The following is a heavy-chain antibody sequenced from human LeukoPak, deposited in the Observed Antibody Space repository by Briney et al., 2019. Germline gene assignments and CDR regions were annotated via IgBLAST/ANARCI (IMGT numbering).Heavy chain of an antibody. D-gene: IGHD6-13*01. CDR2: ISGNGGST. CDR3: TKPPPDSSSWLFDY. V-gene: IGHV3-23*01. J-gene: IGHJ4*02. CDR1: GFTFSTYA. Sequence: GGSLRLSCAASGFTFSTYAMSWVRQAPGKGLEWVSTISGNGGSTYYADSVKGRFTISRDNSKNTLYLQMNSLRAEDTAVYYCTKPPPDSSSWLFDYWGQGTLVTVSS.